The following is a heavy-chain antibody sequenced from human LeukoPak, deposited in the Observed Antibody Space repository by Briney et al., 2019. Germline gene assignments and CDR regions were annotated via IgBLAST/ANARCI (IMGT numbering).Heavy chain of an antibody. CDR2: ISFDGSNQ. Sequence: GGSLRLSCAASGFTYRTFAMHWVRQAPGKGLEWVASISFDGSNQYAADSVKGRFTISRDNSKNTLYLQMNNLRTEDTAVYYCATQAEGYNSYFDYWGQGTLVTVSS. V-gene: IGHV3-30*04. CDR1: GFTYRTFA. CDR3: ATQAEGYNSYFDY. D-gene: IGHD5-24*01. J-gene: IGHJ4*02.